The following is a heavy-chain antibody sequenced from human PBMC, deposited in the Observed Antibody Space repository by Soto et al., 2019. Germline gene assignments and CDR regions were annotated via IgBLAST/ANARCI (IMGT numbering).Heavy chain of an antibody. V-gene: IGHV3-23*01. J-gene: IGHJ5*02. CDR2: ISSSSGCT. D-gene: IGHD3-3*01. Sequence: GGSLRLSCAASGFTFSSYSMNWVRQAPGKGLEWVSAISSSSGCTYYADSVKGRFTISRDNSKNTLYLQMNSLRAEDTAVYYCAKDDVTIFGVVIIPNWFDPWGQGTLVTVS. CDR3: AKDDVTIFGVVIIPNWFDP. CDR1: GFTFSSYS.